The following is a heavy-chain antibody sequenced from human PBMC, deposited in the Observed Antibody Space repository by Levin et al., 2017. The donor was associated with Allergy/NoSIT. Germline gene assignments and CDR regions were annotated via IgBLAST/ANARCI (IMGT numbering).Heavy chain of an antibody. CDR2: IGAAGGT. J-gene: IGHJ6*02. CDR3: TRGWSQGMDG. V-gene: IGHV3-13*01. CDR1: GFTLSIYD. Sequence: GESLKISCAASGFTLSIYDMHWVRQGIGKGLEWVAAIGAAGGTYYVGSVKGRFTVSRENVRNSMYLQMNSLRAGDTAVYYCTRGWSQGMDGWGQGTTVTVSS. D-gene: IGHD3-3*01.